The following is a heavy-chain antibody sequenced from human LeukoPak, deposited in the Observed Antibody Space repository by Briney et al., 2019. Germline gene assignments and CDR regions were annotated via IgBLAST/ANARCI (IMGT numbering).Heavy chain of an antibody. V-gene: IGHV4-59*12. J-gene: IGHJ4*02. D-gene: IGHD3-10*02. CDR2: IYYSGST. CDR1: GGSISSYY. CDR3: ARDLRMFGELLSDY. Sequence: PSETLSLTCTVSGGSISSYYWSWIRQPPGKGLEWIGYIYYSGSTNYNPSLKSRVTISVDTSKNQFSLKLSSVTAADTAVYYCARDLRMFGELLSDYWGQGTLVTVSS.